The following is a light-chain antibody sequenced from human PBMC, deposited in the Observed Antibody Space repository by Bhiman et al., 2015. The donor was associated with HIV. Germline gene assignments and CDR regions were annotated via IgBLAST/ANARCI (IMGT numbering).Light chain of an antibody. CDR3: SSFRV. CDR2: EVI. Sequence: QSALTQPPSASGSPGQSVTISCTGTSSDIGDSDSVSWYQQRPGKAPKLMIYEVIKRPSGVPDRFSGSKSGNTASLTVSGLQAEDEADYYCSSFRVFGGGTKLTVL. V-gene: IGLV2-8*01. J-gene: IGLJ3*02. CDR1: SSDIGDSDS.